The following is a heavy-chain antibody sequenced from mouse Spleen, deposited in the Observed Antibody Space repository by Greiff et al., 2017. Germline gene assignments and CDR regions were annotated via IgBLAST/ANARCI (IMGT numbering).Heavy chain of an antibody. V-gene: IGHV1-59*01. J-gene: IGHJ3*01. CDR3: ARDYGSSYVEDWFAY. CDR1: GYTFTSYW. Sequence: QVQLQQPGAELVRPGTSVKLSCKASGYTFTSYWMHWVKQRPGQGLEWIGVIDPSDSYTNYNQKFKGKATLTVDTSSSTAYMQLSSLTSEDSAVYYCARDYGSSYVEDWFAYWGQGTLVTVSA. D-gene: IGHD1-1*01. CDR2: IDPSDSYT.